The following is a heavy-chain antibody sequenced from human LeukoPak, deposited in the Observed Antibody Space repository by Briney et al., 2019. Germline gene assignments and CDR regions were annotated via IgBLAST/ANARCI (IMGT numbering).Heavy chain of an antibody. CDR3: ARAKEMATINALGY. CDR2: INSDGSST. D-gene: IGHD5-24*01. CDR1: GFTFSSYW. Sequence: GGSLRLSCVASGFTFSSYWMHWVRQAPGKGLVWVSRINSDGSSTSYADSVKGRFTISRDNAKNTLYLQMNSLRAEDTAVYYCARAKEMATINALGYWGQGTRVTVSS. V-gene: IGHV3-74*01. J-gene: IGHJ4*02.